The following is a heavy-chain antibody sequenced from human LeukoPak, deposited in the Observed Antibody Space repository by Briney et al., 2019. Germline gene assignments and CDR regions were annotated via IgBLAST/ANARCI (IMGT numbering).Heavy chain of an antibody. J-gene: IGHJ4*02. V-gene: IGHV3-23*01. CDR3: AKREYSYGLGYFDY. Sequence: GGSLRLSCAASGFTFSNAWMSWVRQAPGKGLEWVSAISGSGGSTYYADSVKGRFTISRDNSKNTLYLQMNSLRAEDTAVYYCAKREYSYGLGYFDYWGQGTLVTVSS. CDR2: ISGSGGST. CDR1: GFTFSNAW. D-gene: IGHD5-18*01.